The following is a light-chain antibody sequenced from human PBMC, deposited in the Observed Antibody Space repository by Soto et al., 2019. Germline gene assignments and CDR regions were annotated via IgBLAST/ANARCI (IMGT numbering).Light chain of an antibody. V-gene: IGLV2-23*03. J-gene: IGLJ3*02. CDR3: CSYGGSSNFEVV. CDR2: EGT. CDR1: SSDVGYYDL. Sequence: QSALTQPASVSGSLGQSITISCTGASSDVGYYDLVSWYQHHPGKAPKLMIYEGTKRPSGVSNRFSGSMSGNTAFLTISGLQAEDEGDYYCCSYGGSSNFEVVFGGGTKLTVL.